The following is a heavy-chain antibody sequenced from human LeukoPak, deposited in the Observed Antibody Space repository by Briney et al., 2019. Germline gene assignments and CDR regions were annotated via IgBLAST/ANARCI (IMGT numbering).Heavy chain of an antibody. D-gene: IGHD2-8*01. J-gene: IGHJ4*02. CDR1: GMTFSNYW. CDR2: INQDESEK. Sequence: GGSLRLSCAASGMTFSNYWMSWVRQAPGQGLEWVANINQDESEKYYVDPVKGRFTISRDNAKNSLYLQMNSLTVEDTAFYYCARYCTFRACSGTKFDSWGPGTLVTVSS. V-gene: IGHV3-7*01. CDR3: ARYCTFRACSGTKFDS.